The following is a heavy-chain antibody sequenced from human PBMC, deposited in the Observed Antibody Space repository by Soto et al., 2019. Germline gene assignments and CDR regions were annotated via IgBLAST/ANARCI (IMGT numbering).Heavy chain of an antibody. CDR2: IYYSGST. J-gene: IGHJ6*03. CDR3: AGRDCSGTNCYYLDYYYMDV. Sequence: QVQLQESGPGLVRPSETLSLTCTVSGGSFSSYYWTWIRQSPGKGLEWIGYIYYSGSTDYNPSLRGRVAISIDTANNQCSLRLNSMTAADTAVYYCAGRDCSGTNCYYLDYYYMDVWGKGTTVTVSS. V-gene: IGHV4-59*08. CDR1: GGSFSSYY. D-gene: IGHD2-2*01.